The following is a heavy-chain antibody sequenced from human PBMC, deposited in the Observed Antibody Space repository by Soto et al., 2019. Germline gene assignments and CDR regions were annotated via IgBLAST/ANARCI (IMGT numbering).Heavy chain of an antibody. V-gene: IGHV3-23*01. CDR1: GFTFSNYA. J-gene: IGHJ4*02. Sequence: GGSLRLSCAASGFTFSNYAMTWVRQAPGKGLEWVSTISDNGGSTFYADSVKGRFTISRDSSRKTLYLQMNSLRAEDTAVYYCAKGLVPAAKTSLNDYWGQGTLVTVSS. CDR3: AKGLVPAAKTSLNDY. CDR2: ISDNGGST. D-gene: IGHD2-2*01.